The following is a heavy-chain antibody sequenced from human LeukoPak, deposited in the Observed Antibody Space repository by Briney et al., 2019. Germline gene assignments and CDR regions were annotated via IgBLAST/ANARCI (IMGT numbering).Heavy chain of an antibody. J-gene: IGHJ3*02. CDR1: GGPNSSYY. D-gene: IGHD3-22*01. CDR2: FYTSGST. CDR3: ARAYYYDSSGYCYGAFDI. Sequence: KPSEPLSLPCTVSGGPNSSYYWSWTPQPPGKALEWIRYFYTSGSTNYHPSLKRRVTISVDTSKNQFSLLLSSVTAAETAVYYCARAYYYDSSGYCYGAFDIWGQGTMVTVSS. V-gene: IGHV4-4*09.